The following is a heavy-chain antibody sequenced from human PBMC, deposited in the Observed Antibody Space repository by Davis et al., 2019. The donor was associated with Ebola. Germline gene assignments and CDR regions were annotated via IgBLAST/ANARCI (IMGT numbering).Heavy chain of an antibody. J-gene: IGHJ4*02. CDR3: ARGNDILTGYYKY. CDR1: GYNFTNYW. CDR2: IYPGDSDT. D-gene: IGHD3-9*01. V-gene: IGHV5-51*01. Sequence: GESLKISCKGSGYNFTNYWIGWVRQMPGKGLEWMGIIYPGDSDTRYSPSFQGQVTISADKSISTAYLQWSSLKASDTAMYYCARGNDILTGYYKYWGQGTLVTVSS.